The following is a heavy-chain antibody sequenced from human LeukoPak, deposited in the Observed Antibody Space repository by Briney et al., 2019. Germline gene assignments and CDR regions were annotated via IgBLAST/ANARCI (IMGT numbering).Heavy chain of an antibody. J-gene: IGHJ2*01. CDR1: GYIFTNYW. Sequence: GESLKISCKSSGYIFTNYWITWVRQMPGKGLEWMGWINPSESYAINSPSFQGHVSISADESINTAYLQWSSLQASDTAMYYCARASTVTGDWYFDIWGGGTLVTVSS. CDR2: INPSESYA. D-gene: IGHD4-17*01. V-gene: IGHV5-10-1*01. CDR3: ARASTVTGDWYFDI.